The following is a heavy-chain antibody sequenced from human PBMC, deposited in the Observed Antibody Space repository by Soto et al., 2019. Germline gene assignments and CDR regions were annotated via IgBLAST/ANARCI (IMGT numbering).Heavy chain of an antibody. D-gene: IGHD2-2*01. CDR2: IIPSFGTA. J-gene: IGHJ6*02. CDR3: ARNHGSLVPGATGGYFYYGLDV. Sequence: QVQLVQSGAEVKKPGSSVKVSCKPSGGTFSSYALSWVRQAPGQGLEWMGGIIPSFGTANYAQKLQGRVTITADESTSTGYMELSSLRSEDTAVYYCARNHGSLVPGATGGYFYYGLDVWGQGTTVIVSS. CDR1: GGTFSSYA. V-gene: IGHV1-69*01.